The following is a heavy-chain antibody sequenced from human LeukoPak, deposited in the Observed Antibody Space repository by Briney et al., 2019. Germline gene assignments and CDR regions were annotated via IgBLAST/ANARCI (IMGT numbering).Heavy chain of an antibody. D-gene: IGHD6-19*01. V-gene: IGHV3-23*01. CDR1: GFTFSSYA. Sequence: PGGSLRLSCAASGFTFSSYAMSWVRQAPGKGLEWVSAISCSGGSTYYADSVKGRFTISRDNSKNTLYLQMNSLRAEDTAVYYCAKASRLMYSSGWYRNYFDYWGQGTLVTVSS. J-gene: IGHJ4*02. CDR3: AKASRLMYSSGWYRNYFDY. CDR2: ISCSGGST.